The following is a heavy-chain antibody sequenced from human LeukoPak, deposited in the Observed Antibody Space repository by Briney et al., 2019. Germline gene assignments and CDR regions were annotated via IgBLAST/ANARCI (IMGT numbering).Heavy chain of an antibody. V-gene: IGHV3-43D*04. CDR1: RFAFDDYA. CDR2: ITWDGITT. Sequence: LPGGSLRLSCVASRFAFDDYAMDWVRQPPGKGLEWVSFITWDGITTSYVDSVKGRFTISRDNSKNSLFLQLDSLRVEDSALYYCARSGHYGIDLWGQGTMVIVS. CDR3: ARSGHYGIDL. D-gene: IGHD3-3*01. J-gene: IGHJ3*01.